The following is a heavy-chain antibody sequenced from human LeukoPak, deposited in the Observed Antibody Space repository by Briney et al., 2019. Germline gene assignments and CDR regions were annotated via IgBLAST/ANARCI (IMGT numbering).Heavy chain of an antibody. CDR1: GFTFSSYS. Sequence: GGSLRLSCAASGFTFSSYSMNWVRQAPGKGLEWVSSISSSSSYIYYADSVKGRFTISRDNAKNSLYLQMNSLRAEDTAVYYCARVGYDFWSGYYTGGYYYYYMDVWGKGTTVTVSS. CDR2: ISSSSSYI. V-gene: IGHV3-21*01. CDR3: ARVGYDFWSGYYTGGYYYYYMDV. J-gene: IGHJ6*03. D-gene: IGHD3-3*01.